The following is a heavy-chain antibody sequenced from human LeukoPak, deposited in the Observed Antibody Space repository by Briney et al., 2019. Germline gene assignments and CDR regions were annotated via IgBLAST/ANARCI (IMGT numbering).Heavy chain of an antibody. Sequence: GGSLRLSCAASVFTFSIYWMHWVRQAPGKGLVWVSRINIDGSSTNYADSVKGRFTISRDNAKNTLYLQMNSLRAEDTAVYYCARDRHQYVDWFDPWGQGTLVTVSS. V-gene: IGHV3-74*01. CDR2: INIDGSST. CDR3: ARDRHQYVDWFDP. D-gene: IGHD2-8*01. J-gene: IGHJ5*02. CDR1: VFTFSIYW.